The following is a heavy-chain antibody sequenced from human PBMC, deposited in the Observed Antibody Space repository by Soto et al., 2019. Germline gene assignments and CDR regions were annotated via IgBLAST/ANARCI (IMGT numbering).Heavy chain of an antibody. Sequence: ASVKVSCKASGYTFTHRYIHWVRQAPGQGLDWVGVINPSGGRTNYAQKFQGRVTMTTDTSTSTAYMELRSLRSDDTAVYYCARRTPAYCGGDCYTDAFDIWGQGTMVTVSS. CDR2: INPSGGRT. V-gene: IGHV1-46*01. CDR1: GYTFTHRY. D-gene: IGHD2-21*02. J-gene: IGHJ3*02. CDR3: ARRTPAYCGGDCYTDAFDI.